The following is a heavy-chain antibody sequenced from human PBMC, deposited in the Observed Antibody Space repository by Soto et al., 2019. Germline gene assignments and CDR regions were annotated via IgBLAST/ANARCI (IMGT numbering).Heavy chain of an antibody. CDR1: GGSITDYS. Sequence: PSETLSLTCTVSGGSITDYSWVWIRQPAGKGLEWIGRIFSSGSTNYNPSLKGRITMSLDTSKNKFSLKLNSATATDTAVYFCARDQGVVGTADNGFDPWGQGILVTVSS. V-gene: IGHV4-4*07. J-gene: IGHJ5*02. CDR3: ARDQGVVGTADNGFDP. D-gene: IGHD2-21*02. CDR2: IFSSGST.